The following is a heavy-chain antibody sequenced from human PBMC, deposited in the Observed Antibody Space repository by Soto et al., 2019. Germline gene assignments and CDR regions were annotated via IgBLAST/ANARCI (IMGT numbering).Heavy chain of an antibody. J-gene: IGHJ4*02. CDR3: AREEDTRGYSYGSLDY. D-gene: IGHD5-18*01. Sequence: GASVKVSCKASGGTFSSYAISWVRQAPGQGLEWMGGIIPIFGTANYAQKFQGRVTITADESTSTAYMELSSLRSEDTAVYYCAREEDTRGYSYGSLDYWGQGTLVTVSS. CDR2: IIPIFGTA. CDR1: GGTFSSYA. V-gene: IGHV1-69*13.